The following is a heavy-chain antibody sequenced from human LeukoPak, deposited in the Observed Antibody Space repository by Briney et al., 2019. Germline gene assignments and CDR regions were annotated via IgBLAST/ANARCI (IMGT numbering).Heavy chain of an antibody. Sequence: SETLSLTCTVSGGSISSYYWSWIRQPPGKGLEWIGYIYYSGSTNYNPSLKSRVTISVDTSKNQFSLKLSSVAAADTAVYYCARTLGYCSSTSCLTDYWGQGTLVTVSS. CDR3: ARTLGYCSSTSCLTDY. J-gene: IGHJ4*02. CDR1: GGSISSYY. V-gene: IGHV4-59*08. CDR2: IYYSGST. D-gene: IGHD2-2*01.